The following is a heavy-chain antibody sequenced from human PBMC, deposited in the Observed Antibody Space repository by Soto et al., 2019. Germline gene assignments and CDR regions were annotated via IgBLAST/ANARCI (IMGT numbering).Heavy chain of an antibody. CDR3: GKGGPAAYCSYGMDV. V-gene: IGHV3-23*01. CDR2: ISGSGGST. J-gene: IGHJ6*02. D-gene: IGHD2-2*01. Sequence: PGGSLRLSCAASGFTFSSYAMSWVRQAPGKGLEWVSAISGSGGSTYYADSVKGRFTISRDNSKNTLYLQMNSLRAEDTAVYHCGKGGPAAYCSYGMDVWGQGTTVTVSS. CDR1: GFTFSSYA.